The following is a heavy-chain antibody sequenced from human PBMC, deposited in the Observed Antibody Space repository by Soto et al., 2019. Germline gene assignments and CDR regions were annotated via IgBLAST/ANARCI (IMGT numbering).Heavy chain of an antibody. V-gene: IGHV5-10-1*01. Sequence: GESLKISCKGSGYSFTSYRISWVRQMPGKGLEWMGRIDPSDSYTNYSPSFQGHVTISADKSISTAYLQWSSLKASDTAMYYCARRKIVVVPAATNYYYYGMDVWGQGTTVTVSS. CDR2: IDPSDSYT. CDR3: ARRKIVVVPAATNYYYYGMDV. CDR1: GYSFTSYR. D-gene: IGHD2-2*01. J-gene: IGHJ6*02.